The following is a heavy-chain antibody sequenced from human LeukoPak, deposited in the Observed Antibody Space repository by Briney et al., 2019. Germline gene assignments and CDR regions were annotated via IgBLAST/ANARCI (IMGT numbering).Heavy chain of an antibody. V-gene: IGHV3-23*01. Sequence: PGGSLRLSCAASGFTFSNYAMSWVRQAPGGALEWVSAITGGGGGTYYADSVKGRFTISRYNSKNTLYLQMNSLRAEDTAIYFCAGTTCGGDCYSEYWGQGTQVTVSS. D-gene: IGHD2-21*02. CDR1: GFTFSNYA. CDR3: AGTTCGGDCYSEY. CDR2: ITGGGGGT. J-gene: IGHJ4*02.